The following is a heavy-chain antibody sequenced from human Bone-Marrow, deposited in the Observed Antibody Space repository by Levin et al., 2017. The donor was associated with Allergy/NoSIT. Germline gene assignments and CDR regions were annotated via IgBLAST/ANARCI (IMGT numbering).Heavy chain of an antibody. CDR1: GFSFSSDE. Sequence: GGSLRLSCAVSGFSFSSDEMNWVRQAPGKGLEWISYISSLGYTIYNADSVKGRFTISRDNAKNSLYLQMNSLRAEDTAIYYCARGGQTDTFFDYWGQGTLVTVSS. V-gene: IGHV3-48*03. CDR3: ARGGQTDTFFDY. J-gene: IGHJ4*02. D-gene: IGHD2/OR15-2a*01. CDR2: ISSLGYTI.